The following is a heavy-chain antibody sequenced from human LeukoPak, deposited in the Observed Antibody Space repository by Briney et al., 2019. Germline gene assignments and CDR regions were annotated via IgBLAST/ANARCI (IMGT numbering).Heavy chain of an antibody. J-gene: IGHJ6*03. D-gene: IGHD3-10*01. V-gene: IGHV4-59*01. Sequence: PSETLSLTCTVSNASISSSYWSWIRQPPGKGLEWIGYIYYSGSTTYNPSLKSRVTISVDTSKNQFSLKLSSVTAADTAVYYCARTSTRLNYYGSGSYPRQYYYYMDVWGKGTTVTISS. CDR2: IYYSGST. CDR3: ARTSTRLNYYGSGSYPRQYYYYMDV. CDR1: NASISSSY.